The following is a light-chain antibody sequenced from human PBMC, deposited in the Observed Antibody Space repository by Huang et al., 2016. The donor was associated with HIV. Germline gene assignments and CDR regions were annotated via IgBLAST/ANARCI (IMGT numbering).Light chain of an antibody. Sequence: DIQMTQSPSSLSASIGDRVTITCRASRHIYSYLNWYQHRPGKAPKLLIYDAANLEVGVPSRFSGSGSGRNFTLIISSLQPEDLATYYCQQYDSLPRTFGPGTKVDI. J-gene: IGKJ3*01. CDR3: QQYDSLPRT. V-gene: IGKV1-33*01. CDR1: RHIYSY. CDR2: DAA.